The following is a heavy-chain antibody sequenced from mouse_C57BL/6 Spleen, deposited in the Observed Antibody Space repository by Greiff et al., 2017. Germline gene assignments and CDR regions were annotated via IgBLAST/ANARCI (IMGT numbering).Heavy chain of an antibody. CDR3: VSTIVTPAWFAY. Sequence: VQLQQPGAELVMPGASVKLSCKASGYTFTSYWMHWVKQRPGQGLEWIGEIDPSDSNTKYNQKFKGKSTLTVDKSSSTASLQLSSLTSEDSAVYYFVSTIVTPAWFAYWGQGTLVTVSA. D-gene: IGHD2-12*01. V-gene: IGHV1-69*01. CDR1: GYTFTSYW. J-gene: IGHJ3*01. CDR2: IDPSDSNT.